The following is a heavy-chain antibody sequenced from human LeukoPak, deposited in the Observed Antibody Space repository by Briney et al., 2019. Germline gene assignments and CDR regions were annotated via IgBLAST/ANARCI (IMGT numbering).Heavy chain of an antibody. CDR3: AREVTMVRGVIINDY. CDR2: IYYSGST. D-gene: IGHD3-10*01. CDR1: GGSISSYY. J-gene: IGHJ4*02. Sequence: PSETLSLTCTVSGGSISSYYWSWIRQPPGKGLEWIGYIYYSGSTNYNPSLKSRVTISVDTSKNQFSLKLSSVTAADTAVYYCAREVTMVRGVIINDYWGQGTLVTVSS. V-gene: IGHV4-59*01.